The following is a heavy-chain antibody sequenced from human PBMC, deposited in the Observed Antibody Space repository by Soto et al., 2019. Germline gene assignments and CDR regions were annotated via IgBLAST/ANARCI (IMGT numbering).Heavy chain of an antibody. Sequence: QVQLVQSGAEVKKPGASVKVSCKASGYTFTGYYMHWVRQAPGQGLEWMGWINPNSGGTNYAQKFQGWVTMTRDTSISTADRERSRLRSDDTAVYYWASTRGSGWQDAFDIWGQGTMVTVSS. CDR2: INPNSGGT. D-gene: IGHD6-19*01. CDR3: ASTRGSGWQDAFDI. V-gene: IGHV1-2*04. J-gene: IGHJ3*02. CDR1: GYTFTGYY.